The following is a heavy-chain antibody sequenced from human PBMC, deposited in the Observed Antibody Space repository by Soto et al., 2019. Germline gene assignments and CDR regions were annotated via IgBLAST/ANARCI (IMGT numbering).Heavy chain of an antibody. J-gene: IGHJ6*04. Sequence: PSETLSLTWTVSGYSISAGCYWGWIRQPPRKELEWIGSMYPTGSTYYNPSLKSRVTISVETSKNQFSLKLSSVHAAETAVSYRARDPGDGWGSLFYYGMEVWRKGNTVTASS. CDR1: GYSISAGCY. V-gene: IGHV4-38-2*02. D-gene: IGHD3-10*01. CDR3: ARDPGDGWGSLFYYGMEV. CDR2: MYPTGST.